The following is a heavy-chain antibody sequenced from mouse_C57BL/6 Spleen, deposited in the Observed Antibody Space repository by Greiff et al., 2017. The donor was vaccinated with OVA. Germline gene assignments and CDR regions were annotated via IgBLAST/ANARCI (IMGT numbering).Heavy chain of an antibody. CDR2: SRNKANDYTT. CDR3: ARDDYDKYFDV. CDR1: GFTFSDFY. V-gene: IGHV7-1*01. J-gene: IGHJ1*03. Sequence: EVNVVESGGGLVQSGRSLRLSCATSGFTFSDFYMEWVRQAPGKGLEWIAASRNKANDYTTEYSASVKGRFIVSRDTSQSILYLQMNALRAEDTAIYYCARDDYDKYFDVWGTGTTVTVSS. D-gene: IGHD2-4*01.